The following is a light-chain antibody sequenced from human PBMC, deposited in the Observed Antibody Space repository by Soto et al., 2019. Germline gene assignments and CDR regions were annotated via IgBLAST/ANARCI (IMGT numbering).Light chain of an antibody. CDR1: QVIYSW. J-gene: IGKJ4*01. Sequence: DIQMTQSPSSVSASVGDRVTITCRASQVIYSWIAWYQQKPGRAPKLLISAAPSLQSGVPSRFSGSGSGTAFTLTISSLQPDDFATYYCQQYHTFPLTFGGGTKVDIK. CDR2: AAP. V-gene: IGKV1-12*01. CDR3: QQYHTFPLT.